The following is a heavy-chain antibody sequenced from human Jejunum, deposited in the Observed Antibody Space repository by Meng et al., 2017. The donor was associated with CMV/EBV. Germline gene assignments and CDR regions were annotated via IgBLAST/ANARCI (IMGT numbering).Heavy chain of an antibody. CDR2: IYWDDDK. CDR3: ARRTPRYVSGWDQGLFEY. J-gene: IGHJ4*02. CDR1: SLGNAGVG. V-gene: IGHV2-5*02. Sequence: SLGNAGVGVDASRQPPGHALECIAVIYWDDDKRYSPSLRNRLTITKEASRNQVVLTMTNMDPVDTATYFCARRTPRYVSGWDQGLFEYWGQGTLVTVSS. D-gene: IGHD6-19*01.